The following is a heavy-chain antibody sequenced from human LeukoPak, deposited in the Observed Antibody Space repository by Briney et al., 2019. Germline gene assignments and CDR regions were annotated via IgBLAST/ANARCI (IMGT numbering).Heavy chain of an antibody. CDR1: GGSISSYY. CDR2: IYTSGST. J-gene: IGHJ3*02. D-gene: IGHD6-6*01. CDR3: ARDRGSSSSGAFDI. Sequence: PSETLSLTCTVSGGSISSYYWSWIRQPAGKGLEWIGRIYTSGSTNYNPSLKSRVTMSVDTSKNQFSLKLSSVTAADTAVYYCARDRGSSSSGAFDIWGQGTMVTVSS. V-gene: IGHV4-4*07.